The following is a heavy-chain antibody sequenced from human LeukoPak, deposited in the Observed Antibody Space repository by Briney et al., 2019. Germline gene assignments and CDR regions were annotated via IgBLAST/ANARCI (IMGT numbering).Heavy chain of an antibody. D-gene: IGHD3-10*01. V-gene: IGHV7-4-1*02. CDR2: INTNTGNP. Sequence: ASVKVSCKASRYTFTGYYMHWVRQAPGQGLEWMGWINTNTGNPTYAQGFTGRFVFSLDTSVSAAYLQISSLKAEDTAVYYCARASRSVWFGEPIWPDWFDPWGQGTLVTVSS. CDR1: RYTFTGYY. J-gene: IGHJ5*02. CDR3: ARASRSVWFGEPIWPDWFDP.